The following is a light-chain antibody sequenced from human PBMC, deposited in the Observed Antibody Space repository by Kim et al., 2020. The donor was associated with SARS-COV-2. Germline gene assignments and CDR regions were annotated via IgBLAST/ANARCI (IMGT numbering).Light chain of an antibody. CDR1: NIGSKS. CDR3: QVWDSSSDHSVV. Sequence: PGKTARITCGGNNIGSKSVQWYQQKPGQAPVLVIYYDSDRPSGIPERFSGSNSGNTATLTISRVEAGDEADYYCQVWDSSSDHSVVFGGGTQLTVL. V-gene: IGLV3-21*04. J-gene: IGLJ2*01. CDR2: YDS.